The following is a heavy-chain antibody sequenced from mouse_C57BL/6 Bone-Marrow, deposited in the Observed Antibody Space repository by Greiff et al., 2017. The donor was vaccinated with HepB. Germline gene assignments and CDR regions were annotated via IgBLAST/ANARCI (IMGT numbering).Heavy chain of an antibody. CDR3: ARQDY. V-gene: IGHV5-12*01. CDR1: GFTFSDYY. J-gene: IGHJ2*01. Sequence: EVKLVESGGGLVQPGGSLKLSCAASGFTFSDYYMYWVRQTPEKRLEWVAYISNGGGSTYYPDTVKGRSTISRDNAKNTLYLQMSRLKSEDTAMYYCARQDYWGQGTTLTVSS. CDR2: ISNGGGST.